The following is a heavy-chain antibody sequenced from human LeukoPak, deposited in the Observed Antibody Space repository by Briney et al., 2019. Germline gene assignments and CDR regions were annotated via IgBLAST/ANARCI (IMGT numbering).Heavy chain of an antibody. Sequence: GGSLRLSCAASGFTFSSYGIHWVRQAPGKGLEWVAVISHEGSQTYYGDSVRGRFTISRDNSKNMVYLQMNSLRAEDTAVYYCARTREQWQVLDYWGQGTLVTVSS. CDR3: ARTREQWQVLDY. J-gene: IGHJ4*02. D-gene: IGHD6-19*01. CDR2: ISHEGSQT. CDR1: GFTFSSYG. V-gene: IGHV3-30*03.